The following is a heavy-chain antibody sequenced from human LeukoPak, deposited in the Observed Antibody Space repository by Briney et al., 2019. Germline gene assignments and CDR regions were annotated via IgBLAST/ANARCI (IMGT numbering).Heavy chain of an antibody. J-gene: IGHJ4*02. CDR3: ARDGGLQSHFDY. CDR2: IYHNGNS. D-gene: IGHD5-24*01. Sequence: SETLSLTCSVFGDSFNEYYWNWVRQPPGKGLQWIGYIYHNGNSNYNPSLKGRLTISVDTAKNQFSLKLTSVTAADTAVYYCARDGGLQSHFDYWGQGALVTVPS. CDR1: GDSFNEYY. V-gene: IGHV4-59*01.